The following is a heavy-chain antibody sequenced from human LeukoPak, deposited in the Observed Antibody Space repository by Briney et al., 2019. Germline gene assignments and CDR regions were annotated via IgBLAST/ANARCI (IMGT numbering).Heavy chain of an antibody. CDR1: GFTFSGYA. Sequence: GGSLRLSCAASGFTFSGYAMSWVRQAPGKGLEWVSVISGSGSSKYYADSVKGRFTISRDNSKDTLYLQMNSLRVDDTALYHCAKSYDTSTSPDHWGQGILVSVSS. V-gene: IGHV3-23*01. D-gene: IGHD3-3*01. J-gene: IGHJ5*02. CDR2: ISGSGSSK. CDR3: AKSYDTSTSPDH.